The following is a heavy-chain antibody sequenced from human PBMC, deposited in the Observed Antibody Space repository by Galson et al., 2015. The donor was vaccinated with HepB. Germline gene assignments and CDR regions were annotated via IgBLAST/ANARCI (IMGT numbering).Heavy chain of an antibody. Sequence: SVKVSCKASGYTFTSYGISWVRQAPGQGLEWMGWISAYNGNTNYAQKLQGRVTMTTDTSTSTAYMELRSLRSDDTAVYYCAGDLYSGKSRLCGFDYWGQGTLVTVSS. CDR1: GYTFTSYG. V-gene: IGHV1-18*04. D-gene: IGHD1-26*01. J-gene: IGHJ4*02. CDR2: ISAYNGNT. CDR3: AGDLYSGKSRLCGFDY.